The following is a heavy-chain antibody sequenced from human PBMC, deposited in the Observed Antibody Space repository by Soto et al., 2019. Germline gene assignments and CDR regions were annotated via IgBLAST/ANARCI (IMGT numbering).Heavy chain of an antibody. CDR3: AKDLNGGIAAAGTFGY. Sequence: EVQLVESGGGLVQPGRSLRLCCAASGFTFDDYAMHWVRQAPGKGLEWVSGISWNSGSIGYADSVKGRFTISRDNAKNSLYLQMNSLRAEDTALYYSAKDLNGGIAAAGTFGYWGQGTLVTVSS. CDR1: GFTFDDYA. J-gene: IGHJ4*02. V-gene: IGHV3-9*01. CDR2: ISWNSGSI. D-gene: IGHD6-13*01.